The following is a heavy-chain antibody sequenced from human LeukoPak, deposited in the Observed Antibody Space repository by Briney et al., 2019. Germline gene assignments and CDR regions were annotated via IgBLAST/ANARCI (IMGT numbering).Heavy chain of an antibody. D-gene: IGHD6-25*01. V-gene: IGHV3-53*01. Sequence: PGGSLRLSCAASGFTVSSNYMSWVRQAPGKGLEWVSVIYSGGSTYYADSVEGRFTISRDNSKNTLYLQMNSLRAEDTAVYYCARDPGGKYYFDYWGQGTLVTVSS. J-gene: IGHJ4*02. CDR3: ARDPGGKYYFDY. CDR2: IYSGGST. CDR1: GFTVSSNY.